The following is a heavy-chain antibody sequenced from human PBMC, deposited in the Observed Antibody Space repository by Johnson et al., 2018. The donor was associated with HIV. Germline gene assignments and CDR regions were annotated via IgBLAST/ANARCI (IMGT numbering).Heavy chain of an antibody. CDR2: ISWNSGSI. J-gene: IGHJ3*02. Sequence: VQLVESGGGLVQPGRSLRLSCAASGITFDDYAMHWVRQAPGKGLEWVSGISWNSGSIGYADSVKGRFTISRDNAKNSLYLQVNSLRAEDMTVYYCARGDIGWNDDFAFDIWGQGTMVTVSS. V-gene: IGHV3-9*03. CDR1: GITFDDYA. CDR3: ARGDIGWNDDFAFDI. D-gene: IGHD1-1*01.